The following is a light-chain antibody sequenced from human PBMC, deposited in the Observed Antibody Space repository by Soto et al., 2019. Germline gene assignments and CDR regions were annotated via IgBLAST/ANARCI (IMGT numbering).Light chain of an antibody. J-gene: IGKJ5*01. Sequence: PVYRATLSCRASQSVTSHLAWYQQRPGQAPRLLIYDASNRATGIPARFSGSGSGTDFTLTISSLEPEDFAVYYCQQRYNWPPITFGQGTRLEI. CDR3: QQRYNWPPIT. V-gene: IGKV3-11*01. CDR1: QSVTSH. CDR2: DAS.